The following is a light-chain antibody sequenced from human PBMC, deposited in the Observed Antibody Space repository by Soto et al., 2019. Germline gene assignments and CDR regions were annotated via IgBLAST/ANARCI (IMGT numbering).Light chain of an antibody. CDR3: QQFHNWPPIT. Sequence: ELVMTQSPATLSVSPGARATLSCRASQNIGGTLAWYQQKPGQAPRLLFYGASTRATGIPARFSGIVSATEFTPPISSLQSEDFSVYYCQQFHNWPPITFGGGTKVDI. CDR1: QNIGGT. CDR2: GAS. J-gene: IGKJ4*01. V-gene: IGKV3-15*01.